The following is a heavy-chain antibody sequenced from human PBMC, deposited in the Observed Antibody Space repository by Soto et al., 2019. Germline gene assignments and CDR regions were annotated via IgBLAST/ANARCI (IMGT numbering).Heavy chain of an antibody. Sequence: QVQLVESGGGVVQPGRSLRLSCAASGFTFSRYGMHWVRQAPGKGLEWVAVVWFDGSQKYYGDSVKGRFTITRDNSKNXLYLEMNSLRAEDTAVYYCARGNYGSGSSYYYGMDVWGQGTTVIVSS. CDR3: ARGNYGSGSSYYYGMDV. CDR1: GFTFSRYG. J-gene: IGHJ6*02. D-gene: IGHD3-10*01. V-gene: IGHV3-33*01. CDR2: VWFDGSQK.